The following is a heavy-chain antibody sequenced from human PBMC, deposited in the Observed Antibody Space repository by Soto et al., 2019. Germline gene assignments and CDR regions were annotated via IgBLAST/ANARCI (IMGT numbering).Heavy chain of an antibody. Sequence: VVSLRLSCAASGFNFRSYAMSWIRQTPGKGLEWVSAISGSSTYYADSVKGRFTISRDNSKDTLYLQMNGLRAEDTAVYYCARAPRTYDFPYYFDNWGQGALVTVS. D-gene: IGHD3-3*01. CDR2: ISGSST. CDR1: GFNFRSYA. CDR3: ARAPRTYDFPYYFDN. J-gene: IGHJ4*02. V-gene: IGHV3-23*01.